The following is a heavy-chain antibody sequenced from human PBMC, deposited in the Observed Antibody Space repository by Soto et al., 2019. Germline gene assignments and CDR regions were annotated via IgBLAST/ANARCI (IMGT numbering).Heavy chain of an antibody. D-gene: IGHD3-22*01. V-gene: IGHV4-39*01. CDR3: ARHGMVYFDSSGYYYSPYYFDY. CDR2: IYYSGST. Sequence: QLQLQESGPGLVKPSETLSLTCTVSGGSISSSSYYWGWIRQPPGKVLEWIGSIYYSGSTYYNPSFKSQFTISVDTSKNQFSLKLSSVTAADTAVYYCARHGMVYFDSSGYYYSPYYFDYWGQGTLVTVSS. J-gene: IGHJ4*02. CDR1: GGSISSSSYY.